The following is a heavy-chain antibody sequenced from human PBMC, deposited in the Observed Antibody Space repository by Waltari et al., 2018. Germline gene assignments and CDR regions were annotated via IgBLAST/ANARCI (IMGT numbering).Heavy chain of an antibody. D-gene: IGHD3-16*01. CDR2: IYHTGST. J-gene: IGHJ4*02. Sequence: QVQLQESGPGLVKPSETLSLTCAVSGYSISSGYYWGWIRQHPGKGLEWIGTIYHTGSTYYNPSLKSRVTISVDTSKNQFSLKLSSVTAADTAVYYCARRKRGSYSDYWGQGTLVTVSS. CDR3: ARRKRGSYSDY. CDR1: GYSISSGYY. V-gene: IGHV4-38-2*01.